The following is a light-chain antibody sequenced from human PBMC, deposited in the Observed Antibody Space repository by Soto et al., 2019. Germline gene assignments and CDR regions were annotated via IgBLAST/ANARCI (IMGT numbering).Light chain of an antibody. Sequence: EFVLTEYPGTLSLSPGERATLSCRASQSVSSSYLAWYQQKPGQAPRLLICGASSRATGIPDRFSGSGSGTDFTLTISRLEPEDFAVYYCQQYGSSPLTFGGGTKVEIK. V-gene: IGKV3-20*01. J-gene: IGKJ4*01. CDR3: QQYGSSPLT. CDR1: QSVSSSY. CDR2: GAS.